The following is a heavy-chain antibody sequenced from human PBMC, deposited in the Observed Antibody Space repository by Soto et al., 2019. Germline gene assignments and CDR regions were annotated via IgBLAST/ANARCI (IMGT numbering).Heavy chain of an antibody. V-gene: IGHV4-61*01. J-gene: IGHJ5*02. D-gene: IGHD3-3*01. CDR1: GGSVSSGSYY. CDR3: ARDGPKYYDFWSGYYNWFDP. CDR2: INHSGST. Sequence: SETLSLTCTVSGGSVSSGSYYWSWIRQPPGKGLEWIGEINHSGSTNYNPSLKSRVTISVDTSKNQFSLKLSSVTAADTAVYYCARDGPKYYDFWSGYYNWFDPWGQGTLVTVSS.